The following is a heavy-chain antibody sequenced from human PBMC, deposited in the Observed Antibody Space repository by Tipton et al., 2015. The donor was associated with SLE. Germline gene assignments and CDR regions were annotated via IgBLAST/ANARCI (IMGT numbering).Heavy chain of an antibody. Sequence: TLSLTCTVSGGSISSFYWSWIRQPPGKGLEWIGYISYSGNTNYNPSLKSRVTTSVDTSKNQFSLKLSSVTAADTAVYYCTREAGGTIADYWGQGTLVTVSS. CDR2: ISYSGNT. D-gene: IGHD6-13*01. CDR3: TREAGGTIADY. J-gene: IGHJ4*02. V-gene: IGHV4-59*01. CDR1: GGSISSFY.